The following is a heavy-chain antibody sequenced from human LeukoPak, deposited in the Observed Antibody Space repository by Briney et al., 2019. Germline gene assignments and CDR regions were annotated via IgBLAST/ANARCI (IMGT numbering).Heavy chain of an antibody. V-gene: IGHV3-30*02. J-gene: IGHJ4*02. CDR1: GFTFSTYG. Sequence: GGSLRLSCAASGFTFSTYGMHWVRQAPGKGLEWVAFIRYDGSNKYYADSVKGRFTISRDNSKKTLHLQMNSLRAEDTAVYYCAKDRYRGYGQSSGPVVFDYWGQGTLVTVSS. D-gene: IGHD6-19*01. CDR3: AKDRYRGYGQSSGPVVFDY. CDR2: IRYDGSNK.